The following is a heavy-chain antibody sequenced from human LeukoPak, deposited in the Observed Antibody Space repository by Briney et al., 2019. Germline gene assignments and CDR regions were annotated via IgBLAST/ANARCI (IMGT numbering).Heavy chain of an antibody. CDR2: IWYDGSNK. J-gene: IGHJ4*02. CDR1: GFTFSSYG. V-gene: IGHV3-33*01. D-gene: IGHD3-10*01. CDR3: ARRLGEFLDY. Sequence: GVSLRLSCAASGFTFSSYGMHWVRQAPRKGLEWVAFIWYDGSNKYYADSVKGRFTISRDNSKNTLYLQMNSLRAEETAVYYCARRLGEFLDYWGQGTLVTVSS.